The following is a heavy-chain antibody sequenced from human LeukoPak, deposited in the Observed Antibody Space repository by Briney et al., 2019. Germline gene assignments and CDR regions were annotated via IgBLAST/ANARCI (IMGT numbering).Heavy chain of an antibody. CDR2: IYYSGRT. Sequence: SETLSLTCTVSGGSNSSGAYYWGWIRQPPGKELEWIGSIYYSGRTYYNPSLKSRVTISVDTSKNQFSLRLSSVTATDTAVYYCARDTSGYYYFDLWGQGTLVTVSS. D-gene: IGHD3-22*01. CDR1: GGSNSSGAYY. CDR3: ARDTSGYYYFDL. J-gene: IGHJ4*02. V-gene: IGHV4-39*02.